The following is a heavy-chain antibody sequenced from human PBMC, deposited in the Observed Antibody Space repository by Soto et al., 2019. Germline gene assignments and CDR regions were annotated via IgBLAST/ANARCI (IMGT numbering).Heavy chain of an antibody. CDR2: INHSGST. J-gene: IGHJ6*03. Sequence: SETLSFTCAVYGGSFSGYYWSWIRQPPGKGLEWIGEINHSGSTNYNPSLKSRVTISVDRSKNQFSLKLSSVTAADTAVYYCARGLGPYYYYMDVWGKGTTVTVSS. CDR3: ARGLGPYYYYMDV. CDR1: GGSFSGYY. V-gene: IGHV4-34*01.